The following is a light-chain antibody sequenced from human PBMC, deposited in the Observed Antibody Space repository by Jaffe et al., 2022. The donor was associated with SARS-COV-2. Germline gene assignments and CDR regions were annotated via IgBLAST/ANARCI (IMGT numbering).Light chain of an antibody. Sequence: QSALTQPRSVSGSPGQSVTFSCTGTSSDVGGYNYVSWYQHHPGKAPKLLIYEVSERPSGVPDRFSGSKSGNTASLTVSGLQVEDEADYYCSSYAGSNNLVFGGGTKLTVL. CDR3: SSYAGSNNLV. V-gene: IGLV2-8*01. J-gene: IGLJ2*01. CDR1: SSDVGGYNY. CDR2: EVS.